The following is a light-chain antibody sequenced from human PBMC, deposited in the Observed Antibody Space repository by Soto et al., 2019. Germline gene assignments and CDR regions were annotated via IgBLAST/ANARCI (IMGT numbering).Light chain of an antibody. J-gene: IGKJ3*01. CDR1: QDITNY. Sequence: DIQMTQSPSSLSASVGDRVTITCQASQDITNYLNWYQQKPGIAPKVLISDASNLEMGVPPRFRGSGSGTEFTLTISGLQPEDFATYYCQQYDNLPLTFGPGTQVEIK. V-gene: IGKV1-33*01. CDR3: QQYDNLPLT. CDR2: DAS.